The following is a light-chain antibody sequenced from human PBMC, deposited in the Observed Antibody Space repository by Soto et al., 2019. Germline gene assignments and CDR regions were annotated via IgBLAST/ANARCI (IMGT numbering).Light chain of an antibody. CDR1: SSDVGGYNY. Sequence: VLTQPPSASGSPGQSVTISCTGTSSDVGGYNYVSWYQQHPGKAPKLMIYEVTKRPSGVPDRFSGSKSGNTASLTVSGLQAEDEADYFCCSHAGDNTYVFGTGTKVTGL. V-gene: IGLV2-8*01. CDR2: EVT. J-gene: IGLJ1*01. CDR3: CSHAGDNTYV.